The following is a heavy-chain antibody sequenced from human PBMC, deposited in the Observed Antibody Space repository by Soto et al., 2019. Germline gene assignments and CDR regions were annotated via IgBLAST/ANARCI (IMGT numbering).Heavy chain of an antibody. J-gene: IGHJ6*02. V-gene: IGHV3-30*18. CDR3: AKDRYSSSQPGDV. CDR1: GFTFSSYG. D-gene: IGHD6-13*01. CDR2: ISYDGSNK. Sequence: QVQLVESGGGVVQPGRSLRHSCAASGFTFSSYGMHWVRQAPGKGLEWVAVISYDGSNKYYADSVKGRFTISRDNSKNTLYLQMNSLRAEDTAVYYCAKDRYSSSQPGDVWGQGTTVTVSS.